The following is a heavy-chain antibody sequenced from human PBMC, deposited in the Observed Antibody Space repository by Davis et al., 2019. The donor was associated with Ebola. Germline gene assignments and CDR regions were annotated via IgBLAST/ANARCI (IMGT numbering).Heavy chain of an antibody. V-gene: IGHV1-46*01. CDR2: INPGSRST. J-gene: IGHJ6*02. Sequence: ASVKVSCKASGHTFTSYYMHWVRLAPGQGLEWMGMINPGSRSTAYAQKFQGKVTMTRDTSTSTVNMELSSLRSEDTAIYYCGLYDFHRMDVWGQGTTVTVSS. D-gene: IGHD5/OR15-5a*01. CDR1: GHTFTSYY. CDR3: GLYDFHRMDV.